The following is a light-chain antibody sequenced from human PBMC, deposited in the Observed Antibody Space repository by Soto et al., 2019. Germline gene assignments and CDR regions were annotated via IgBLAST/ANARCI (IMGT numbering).Light chain of an antibody. CDR3: QQRRNWPPIT. Sequence: ETVLTQSPATLSLSPGERATLSCRASQYVDIYVAWYQQKPGRAPRLLIYDASIRAPGIPARFSGSGSGTDFTLTISSLEPEDFAVYYCQQRRNWPPITFGQGTRLEIK. V-gene: IGKV3-11*01. CDR1: QYVDIY. J-gene: IGKJ5*01. CDR2: DAS.